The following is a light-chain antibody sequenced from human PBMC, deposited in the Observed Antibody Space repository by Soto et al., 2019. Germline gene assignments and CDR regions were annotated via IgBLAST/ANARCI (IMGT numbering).Light chain of an antibody. CDR3: MLSIHLPLT. CDR1: QSLLHSDGKTY. Sequence: DIVMTQTPLSLSVTPGQPASISCKSSQSLLHSDGKTYLYWYLQKPGHPPQLLIYEVSNLFSGVPDRFSGIGSGTDFTLKSRRVEAEDAGVYYCMLSIHLPLTFGGGIKVEIK. J-gene: IGKJ4*01. V-gene: IGKV2D-29*01. CDR2: EVS.